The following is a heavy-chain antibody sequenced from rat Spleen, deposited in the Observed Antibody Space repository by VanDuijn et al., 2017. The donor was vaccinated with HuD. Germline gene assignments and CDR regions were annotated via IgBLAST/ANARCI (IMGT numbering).Heavy chain of an antibody. J-gene: IGHJ3*01. CDR1: GHSITNGYR. D-gene: IGHD1-12*02. V-gene: IGHV3-3*01. CDR3: ARSDGTHYYLPFIY. Sequence: EVQLQESGPGLVKPSQSLSLTCSVTGHSITNGYRWNWIRKFPGNKLEWMGYINIAGSTLYNPSLKSRISITRDNSQNQFLLQVNSLTTEDTATYYCARSDGTHYYLPFIYWGQGTLVTVSS. CDR2: INIAGST.